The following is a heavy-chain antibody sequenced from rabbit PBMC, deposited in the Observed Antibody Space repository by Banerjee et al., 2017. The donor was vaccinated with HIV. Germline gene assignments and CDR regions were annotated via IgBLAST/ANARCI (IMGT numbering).Heavy chain of an antibody. V-gene: IGHV1S45*01. Sequence: QEQLKESGGGLVQPGGSLKLSCKASGSDFSSYYYMYWVRQAPGKGLEWIGFIDTNTGKTFYASWAKGRFTISKTSSTTVTLQMTSLTAADTATYFCAKDLWYSLNLWGPGTLVTVS. J-gene: IGHJ4*01. CDR1: GSDFSSYYY. CDR3: AKDLWYSLNL. CDR2: IDTNTGKT. D-gene: IGHD7-1*01.